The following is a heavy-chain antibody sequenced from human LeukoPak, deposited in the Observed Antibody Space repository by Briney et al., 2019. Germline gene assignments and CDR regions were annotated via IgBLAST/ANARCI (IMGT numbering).Heavy chain of an antibody. Sequence: GGSLRLSCAASGFTFSSYAMSWVRQAPGKGLEWVSAISGSGDSTYYADSVKGRFTISRDNSKNMVYLQMNSLRADDTAVYYCAKSVVVITFRFDDWGQGALVTVSS. V-gene: IGHV3-23*01. CDR1: GFTFSSYA. J-gene: IGHJ4*02. CDR2: ISGSGDST. CDR3: AKSVVVITFRFDD. D-gene: IGHD2-15*01.